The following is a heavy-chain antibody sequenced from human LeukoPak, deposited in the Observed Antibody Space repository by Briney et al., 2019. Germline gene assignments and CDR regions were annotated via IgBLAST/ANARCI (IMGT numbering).Heavy chain of an antibody. V-gene: IGHV3-33*01. D-gene: IGHD5-12*01. Sequence: GGSLRLSCAASGFTFSSYGMHWVRQAPGKGLEGVAVIWYDGSNKYYADSVKGRFTISRDNSKNTLYLQMNSLRAEDTAVYYCARSDGGIVATNLDYWGQGTLVTVSS. CDR3: ARSDGGIVATNLDY. CDR1: GFTFSSYG. CDR2: IWYDGSNK. J-gene: IGHJ4*02.